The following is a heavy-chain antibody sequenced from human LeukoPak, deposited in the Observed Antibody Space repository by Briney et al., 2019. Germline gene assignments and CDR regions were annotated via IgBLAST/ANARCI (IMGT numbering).Heavy chain of an antibody. J-gene: IGHJ5*02. D-gene: IGHD6-19*01. Sequence: SETLSLTCTVSGGSISSYYWSWIRQPPGKGLEGIGYIYYSGSTDYNPSLKSRVTISVDTSKNQFSLKLSSVTAADTAVYYCASSVAVAGNNWFDPWGQGTLVTVSS. CDR1: GGSISSYY. V-gene: IGHV4-59*08. CDR3: ASSVAVAGNNWFDP. CDR2: IYYSGST.